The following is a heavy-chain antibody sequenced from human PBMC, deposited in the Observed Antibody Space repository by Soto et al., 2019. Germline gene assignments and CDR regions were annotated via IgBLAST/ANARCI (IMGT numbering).Heavy chain of an antibody. D-gene: IGHD3-10*01. CDR1: GGSFSGYY. CDR3: ARLSGGFPQFGLWFGELLHGYYGMDV. V-gene: IGHV4-34*01. J-gene: IGHJ6*02. Sequence: SETLSLTCAVYGGSFSGYYWSWIRQPPGKGLEWIGEINHSGSTNYNPSLKSRVTISVDTSKNQFSLKLSSVTAADTAVYYCARLSGGFPQFGLWFGELLHGYYGMDVWGQGTTVTVSS. CDR2: INHSGST.